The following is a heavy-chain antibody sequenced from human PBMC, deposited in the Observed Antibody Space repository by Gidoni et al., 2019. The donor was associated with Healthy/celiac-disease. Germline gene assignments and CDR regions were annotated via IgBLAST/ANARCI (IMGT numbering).Heavy chain of an antibody. D-gene: IGHD2-15*01. V-gene: IGHV1-3*01. CDR1: GYTFTSYA. J-gene: IGHJ4*02. CDR3: ARGGRVGTLY. CDR2: INAGNGNT. Sequence: QVQLVQSEAEVTKPGASVKVSCKAAGYTFTSYAMHWVRQAPGQRLEWMGWINAGNGNTKYSQKFQGRVTITRDTSASTAYMELSSLRSEDTAVYYCARGGRVGTLYWGQGTLVTVSS.